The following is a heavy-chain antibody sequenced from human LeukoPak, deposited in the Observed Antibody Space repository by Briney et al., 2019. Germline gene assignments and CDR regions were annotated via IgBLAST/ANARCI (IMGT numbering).Heavy chain of an antibody. CDR1: GGSISTSY. D-gene: IGHD2-8*02. J-gene: IGHJ3*02. V-gene: IGHV4-59*01. CDR3: ARTALALTTGVFDI. Sequence: SETLSLTCSVSGGSISTSYWGWIRQTPEKGLEWIGYFYYNGGDSNYNPSLKSRVAMSIDTSKNQFFLRLNAVTAADTAVYYCARTALALTTGVFDIWGQGTTVIVSS. CDR2: FYYNGGDS.